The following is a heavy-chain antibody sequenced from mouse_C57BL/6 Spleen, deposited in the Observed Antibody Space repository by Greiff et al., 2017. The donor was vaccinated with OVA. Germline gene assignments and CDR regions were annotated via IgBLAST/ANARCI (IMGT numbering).Heavy chain of an antibody. CDR3: ARSLDSSGYGD. CDR2: IDPSDSYT. D-gene: IGHD3-2*02. J-gene: IGHJ2*01. CDR1: GYTFTSYW. Sequence: QVQLQQPGAELVRPGTSVKLSCKASGYTFTSYWMHWVKQRPGQGLEWIGVIDPSDSYTNYNQKFKGKATLTVDTSSSTAYMQLSSLTSEDSAVYYCARSLDSSGYGDWGQGTTLTVSS. V-gene: IGHV1-59*01.